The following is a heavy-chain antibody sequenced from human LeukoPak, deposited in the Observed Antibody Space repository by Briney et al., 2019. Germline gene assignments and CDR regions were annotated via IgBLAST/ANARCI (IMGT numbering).Heavy chain of an antibody. D-gene: IGHD5-12*01. CDR2: ISPGGPT. CDR1: GFPFSSHG. CDR3: AKDGAWLRFDD. Sequence: GGSLRLSCAGSGFPFSSHGMNWVRQAPGKGLEWVSGISPGGPTYYAASVKGRFTISRDDSKNTLYLQMRNLRADDTAVYYCAKDGAWLRFDDWGQGILVTVSS. J-gene: IGHJ4*02. V-gene: IGHV3-23*01.